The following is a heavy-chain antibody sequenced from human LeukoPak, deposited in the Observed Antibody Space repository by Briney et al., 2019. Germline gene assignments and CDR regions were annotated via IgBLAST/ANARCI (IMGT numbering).Heavy chain of an antibody. CDR3: ARQRSSYYGSGSYHRANWFDP. D-gene: IGHD3-10*01. CDR1: VGSLSRYY. V-gene: IGHV4-34*01. J-gene: IGHJ5*02. Sequence: SDTLSLTCAVYVGSLSRYYWSWIRQPPGKGLEGSGEINQRGSTTYNPSLKSRVTISVHTSKNQFSLNLSSVPAADTAEYYCARQRSSYYGSGSYHRANWFDPWGQGTLVTVSS. CDR2: INQRGST.